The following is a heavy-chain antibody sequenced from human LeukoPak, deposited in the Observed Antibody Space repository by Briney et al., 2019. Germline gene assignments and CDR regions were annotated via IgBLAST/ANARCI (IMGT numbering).Heavy chain of an antibody. CDR3: SRESGAFCPFGY. Sequence: SETLSLTCTVSGGSISSYYWSWIRQPAGKGLEWIGRIYTSGSTNYNPSLKSRLTMSVDTSRNQLSLTLTSVTAADTAIYYCSRESGAFCPFGYWGQGTLVIVPP. D-gene: IGHD1-26*01. CDR2: IYTSGST. V-gene: IGHV4-4*07. CDR1: GGSISSYY. J-gene: IGHJ4*02.